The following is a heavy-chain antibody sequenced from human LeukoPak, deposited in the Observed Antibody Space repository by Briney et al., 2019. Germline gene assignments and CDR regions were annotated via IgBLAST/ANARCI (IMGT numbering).Heavy chain of an antibody. V-gene: IGHV3-30-3*01. J-gene: IGHJ4*02. D-gene: IGHD3-10*01. CDR3: ERGGTMVK. CDR1: GSTFSNYA. Sequence: GRSLRLSCAASGSTFSNYAMHWVRQAPGKGLEWVAVISYDGSNKYYADSVKGRFTISRDNAKNSLYLQMNSLRAEDTAVYYCERGGTMVKWGQGTLVTVSS. CDR2: ISYDGSNK.